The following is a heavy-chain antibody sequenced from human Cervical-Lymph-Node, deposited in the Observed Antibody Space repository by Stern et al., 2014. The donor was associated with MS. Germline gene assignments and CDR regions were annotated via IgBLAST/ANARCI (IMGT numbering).Heavy chain of an antibody. CDR1: GFTFANHG. CDR3: ARLSGSYDYYYFGLDM. Sequence: EDQLVESGGDLVQPGGSLRLSCAASGFTFANHGLIWVRQAPGKGLEWVSVINGRGGGTDYGDSVKGRFTISRDNSKNTVYLQMSSLRVQDTATYYCARLSGSYDYYYFGLDMWGQGTTVTVS. D-gene: IGHD1-26*01. CDR2: INGRGGGT. J-gene: IGHJ6*02. V-gene: IGHV3-23*04.